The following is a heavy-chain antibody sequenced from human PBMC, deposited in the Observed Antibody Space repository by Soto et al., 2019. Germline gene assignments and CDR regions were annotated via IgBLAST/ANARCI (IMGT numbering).Heavy chain of an antibody. D-gene: IGHD3-22*01. CDR1: GGSISSSSYY. CDR3: ASAGGYYDSSGYYYYFDY. CDR2: IYYSGST. V-gene: IGHV4-39*01. Sequence: PSETLSLTCTVSGGSISSSSYYWGWIRQPPGKGLEWIGSIYYSGSTYYNPSLKSRVTISVDTSKNQFSLKLSSVTAADTAVYYCASAGGYYDSSGYYYYFDYWGQGTLVTVSS. J-gene: IGHJ4*02.